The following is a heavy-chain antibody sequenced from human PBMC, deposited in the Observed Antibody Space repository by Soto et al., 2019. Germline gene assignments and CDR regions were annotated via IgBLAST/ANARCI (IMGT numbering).Heavy chain of an antibody. J-gene: IGHJ6*01. CDR2: IYPGDSDT. CDR1: GYSFTSYW. D-gene: IGHD5-12*01. CDR3: AIQGYSGYDRYYYYSMHV. Sequence: GESLKISCKGSGYSFTSYWIGWVRQMPGKGLEWMGIIYPGDSDTRYSPSFQGQVTISADKSISTAYLQWSSLKASDTAMYYCAIQGYSGYDRYYYYSMHVSGQVTTLTV. V-gene: IGHV5-51*01.